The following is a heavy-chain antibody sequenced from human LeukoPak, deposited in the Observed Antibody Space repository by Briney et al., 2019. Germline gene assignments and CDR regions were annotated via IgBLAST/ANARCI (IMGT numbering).Heavy chain of an antibody. CDR1: GGSISSGGYS. V-gene: IGHV4-30-2*01. J-gene: IGHJ2*01. CDR3: ASRSTSTYYYDSSGYYGHFDL. Sequence: PSQTLSLTCAVSGGSISSGGYSWSWIRQPPGKGLEWIGYIYHSGSTYYNPSLKSRVTISVDRSKNQFSLKLSSVTAADTAVYYCASRSTSTYYYDSSGYYGHFDLWGRGTLVTVSS. CDR2: IYHSGST. D-gene: IGHD3-22*01.